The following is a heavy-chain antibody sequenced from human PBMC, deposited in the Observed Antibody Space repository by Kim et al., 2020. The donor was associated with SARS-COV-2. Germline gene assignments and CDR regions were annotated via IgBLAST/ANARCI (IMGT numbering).Heavy chain of an antibody. CDR1: GYTFTNYY. J-gene: IGHJ5*02. Sequence: ASVKVSCKASGYTFTNYYLHWVRQAPGQGLEWMGIINPNGGSTDYTQKFQGRVIMTRDTSTSTVYMELSSLRSEDTAVYYCARNNYYRSGSSTSNWFDPWGQGTLVTVSS. CDR3: ARNNYYRSGSSTSNWFDP. CDR2: INPNGGST. D-gene: IGHD3-10*01. V-gene: IGHV1-46*01.